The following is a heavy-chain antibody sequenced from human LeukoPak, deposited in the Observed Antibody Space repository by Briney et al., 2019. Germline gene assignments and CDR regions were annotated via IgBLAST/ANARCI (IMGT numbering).Heavy chain of an antibody. V-gene: IGHV4-34*01. J-gene: IGHJ4*02. Sequence: SETLSLTCAVYGGSFSGYYWSWIRQPPGKGLEWIGEINHSGSTNYNPSLKSRVTISVDTSKNQFSLKLSSVTAADTAVYYCARRDGNSWYYFDYWGQGTLVTVSS. CDR1: GGSFSGYY. CDR2: INHSGST. D-gene: IGHD6-13*01. CDR3: ARRDGNSWYYFDY.